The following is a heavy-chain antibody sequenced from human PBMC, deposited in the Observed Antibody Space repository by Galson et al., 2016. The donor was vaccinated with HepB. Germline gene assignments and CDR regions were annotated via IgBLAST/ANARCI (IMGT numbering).Heavy chain of an antibody. D-gene: IGHD2-2*01. CDR2: IHNGGNS. CDR3: AREIPNCNGTNCYGSFGY. J-gene: IGHJ4*02. V-gene: IGHV4-31*11. Sequence: TLSLTCAVYGDSISSGGYFWTWLRQLPGKGPEWLGYIHNGGNSYYNPSLKSRLSISLDTSKNLISLKLTSMTAADTAVYYCAREIPNCNGTNCYGSFGYWGQGTLVTGSA. CDR1: GDSISSGGYF.